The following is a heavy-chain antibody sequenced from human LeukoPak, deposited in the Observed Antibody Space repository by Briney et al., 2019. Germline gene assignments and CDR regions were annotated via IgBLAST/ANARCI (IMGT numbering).Heavy chain of an antibody. V-gene: IGHV1-2*02. Sequence: ASVKASCKASGYTFTSYYMHWVRQAPGQGLEWMGWINPNSGATKYAQKFQGRVTVTRDTSIRTAYMELSSLRSDDTAIYCCARDKVAAAGLQADDYYYYYMDVWGKGTTVTVSS. CDR2: INPNSGAT. D-gene: IGHD6-13*01. J-gene: IGHJ6*03. CDR3: ARDKVAAAGLQADDYYYYYMDV. CDR1: GYTFTSYY.